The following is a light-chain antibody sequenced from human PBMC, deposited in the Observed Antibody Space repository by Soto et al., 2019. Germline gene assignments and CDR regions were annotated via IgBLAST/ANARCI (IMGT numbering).Light chain of an antibody. V-gene: IGLV1-44*01. Sequence: QSVLTQPPSASGTPGQRVTISCSGSTSNIGSKTVSWYQQLPGSAPRVLIYNNNERPSGVPDRFSGSKSGTSASLTISGLQAEDEAHYYCSSYTDRTTLVVFGGGTKLTVL. CDR3: SSYTDRTTLVV. J-gene: IGLJ2*01. CDR1: TSNIGSKT. CDR2: NNN.